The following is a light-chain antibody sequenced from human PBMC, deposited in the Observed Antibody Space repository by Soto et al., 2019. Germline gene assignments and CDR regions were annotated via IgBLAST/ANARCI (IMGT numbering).Light chain of an antibody. CDR1: QSVSSNY. CDR3: QQYDNSLYT. CDR2: AAS. Sequence: EIVLTQSPGTLSRSPGERATLSCRASQSVSSNYLAWYQQKPGQPPRLLIYAASSRATGIPDRFSGSGSGTDFTLTISRLEPEDFAMYYCQQYDNSLYTFGQGTKLEIK. J-gene: IGKJ2*01. V-gene: IGKV3-20*01.